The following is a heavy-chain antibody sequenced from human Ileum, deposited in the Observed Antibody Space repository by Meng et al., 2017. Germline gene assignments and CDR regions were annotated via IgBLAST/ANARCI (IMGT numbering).Heavy chain of an antibody. V-gene: IGHV4-4*03. CDR2: ISQESGRT. CDR1: GDSLSSRDC. Sequence: QVQLQEWGPGLGTPPGTLSVTCAASGDSLSSRDCWSWLRQPPGKGLEWIGEISQESGRTNYNPSLKSRVTISLDKSKNQFSLNLNSVTAADTAVYYCVRNEGYSLGDWGQGTLVTVSS. CDR3: VRNEGYSLGD. J-gene: IGHJ4*02. D-gene: IGHD2-21*01.